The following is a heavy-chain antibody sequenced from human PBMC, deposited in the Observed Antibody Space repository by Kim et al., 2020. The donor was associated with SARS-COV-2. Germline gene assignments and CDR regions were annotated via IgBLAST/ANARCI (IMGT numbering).Heavy chain of an antibody. Sequence: VKGRFTISRDNSKNTLYLQMDSLRAEDTAVYYCARGKWFGELLLGGYFDYWGQGTLVTVSS. V-gene: IGHV3-30*01. D-gene: IGHD3-10*01. J-gene: IGHJ4*02. CDR3: ARGKWFGELLLGGYFDY.